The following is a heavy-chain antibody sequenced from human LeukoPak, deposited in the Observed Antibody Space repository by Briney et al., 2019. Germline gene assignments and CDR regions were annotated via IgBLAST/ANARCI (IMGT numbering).Heavy chain of an antibody. CDR2: INHSGST. D-gene: IGHD2-2*01. Sequence: SETLSLTCAVYGGSFSGYYWSWIRQPPGKGLEWIGEINHSGSTNYNPSLKSRVTISVDTSKNQFSLKLSSVTAADTAVYYCARDKLGYCSSTSCYWFDPWGQGTLSPSPQ. J-gene: IGHJ5*02. CDR3: ARDKLGYCSSTSCYWFDP. V-gene: IGHV4-34*01. CDR1: GGSFSGYY.